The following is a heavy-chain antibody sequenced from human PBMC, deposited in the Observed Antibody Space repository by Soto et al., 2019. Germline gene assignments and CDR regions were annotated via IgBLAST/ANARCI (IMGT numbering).Heavy chain of an antibody. Sequence: ASVKVSCKASGYTFTSYDINWVRQATGQGLEWMGWMNPNSGNTGYAQKFQGRVTMTRNTSISTAYMELSSLRSEDTAVYYCARGKGRPVREARIAADDYWGQGTLVTVSS. CDR2: MNPNSGNT. D-gene: IGHD6-13*01. CDR1: GYTFTSYD. V-gene: IGHV1-8*01. J-gene: IGHJ4*02. CDR3: ARGKGRPVREARIAADDY.